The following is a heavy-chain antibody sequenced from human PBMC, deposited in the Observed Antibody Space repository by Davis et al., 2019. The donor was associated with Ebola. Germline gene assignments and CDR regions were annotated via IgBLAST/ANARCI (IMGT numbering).Heavy chain of an antibody. J-gene: IGHJ6*02. CDR3: ARGLHLGELSLDYYYYGMDV. CDR1: GYTFTSYY. Sequence: ASVKVSCKASGYTFTSYYMHWVRQAPGQGLEWMGIINPSGGSTSYAQKFQGWVTMTRDTSISTAYMELSRLRSDDTAVYYCARGLHLGELSLDYYYYGMDVWGQGTTVTVSS. CDR2: INPSGGST. D-gene: IGHD3-16*02. V-gene: IGHV1-46*01.